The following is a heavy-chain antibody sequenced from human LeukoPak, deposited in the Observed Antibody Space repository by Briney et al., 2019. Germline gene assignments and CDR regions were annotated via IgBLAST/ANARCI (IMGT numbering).Heavy chain of an antibody. CDR3: ARGVEPLAANTLAY. D-gene: IGHD1-14*01. Sequence: GGPLRLSCAASGFTVITNDMTWVRQAPGKGLEWVAVLYSDGNTKYADSVQGRFTISRDNSKNTLYLEMNSLSPDDTAVYYCARGVEPLAANTLAYWGQGTLVTVSS. J-gene: IGHJ4*02. CDR2: LYSDGNT. CDR1: GFTVITND. V-gene: IGHV3-53*01.